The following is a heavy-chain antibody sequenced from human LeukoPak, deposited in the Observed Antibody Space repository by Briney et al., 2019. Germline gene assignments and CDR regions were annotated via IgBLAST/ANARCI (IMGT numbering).Heavy chain of an antibody. J-gene: IGHJ4*02. V-gene: IGHV3-49*04. CDR3: TRGGWYRGGAFPFDY. CDR2: IRSKAYGGTT. D-gene: IGHD6-19*01. Sequence: GGPLRLFCTASGFTFGDYAMSWVREARGKGRVGGGFIRSKAYGGTTEYAASVKGRFTISRDDSKSIAYLQMNSLKTEDTAVYYCTRGGWYRGGAFPFDYWGQGTLVTVSS. CDR1: GFTFGDYA.